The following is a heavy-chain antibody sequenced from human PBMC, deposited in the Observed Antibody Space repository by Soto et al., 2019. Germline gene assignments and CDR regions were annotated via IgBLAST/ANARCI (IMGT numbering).Heavy chain of an antibody. D-gene: IGHD6-19*01. Sequence: ASVKVSCKVSGYTLTELSMHWVRQAPGKGLEWMGGFDPEDGETIYAQKFQGRVTMTEDTSTDTAYMELSSLRSEDTAVYYCATAAPTRYSSGWYFWGQGTLVTVSS. V-gene: IGHV1-24*01. CDR3: ATAAPTRYSSGWYF. CDR1: GYTLTELS. J-gene: IGHJ4*02. CDR2: FDPEDGET.